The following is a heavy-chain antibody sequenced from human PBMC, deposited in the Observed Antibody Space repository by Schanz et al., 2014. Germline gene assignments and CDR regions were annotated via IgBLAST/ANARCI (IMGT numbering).Heavy chain of an antibody. J-gene: IGHJ5*02. Sequence: EVQLVESGGGLVQPGGSLRLSCAASGFTFSTYWMHWVRQAPGKGLVWVSHINSDGTTTTYADSVKGRFTISRDNAENTLYLQMNSLRAEDTAVYYCARGGGAAASTWGQGTLVTVSS. CDR2: INSDGTTT. D-gene: IGHD6-13*01. CDR1: GFTFSTYW. CDR3: ARGGGAAAST. V-gene: IGHV3-74*01.